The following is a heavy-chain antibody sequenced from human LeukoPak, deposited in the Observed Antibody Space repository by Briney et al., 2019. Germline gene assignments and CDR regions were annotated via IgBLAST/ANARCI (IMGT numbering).Heavy chain of an antibody. CDR2: ISSSGSTI. D-gene: IGHD3-10*01. J-gene: IGHJ6*02. CDR3: ARGLYYYGSGSAVRGGMDV. CDR1: GFTFSDYY. V-gene: IGHV3-11*01. Sequence: GGSLRLSCAASGFTFSDYYMSWIRQAPGKGLEWVSYISSSGSTIYYADSVKGRFTISRDNAKNSLYLQMNSLRAEDTAVYYCARGLYYYGSGSAVRGGMDVWGQGTTVTVSS.